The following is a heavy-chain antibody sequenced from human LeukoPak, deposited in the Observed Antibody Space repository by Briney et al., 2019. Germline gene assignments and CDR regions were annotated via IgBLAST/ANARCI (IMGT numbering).Heavy chain of an antibody. D-gene: IGHD4-17*01. J-gene: IGHJ4*02. V-gene: IGHV3-30*18. CDR3: AKGTTLTAQLDY. Sequence: GGSLRLSCAASGFTFSSYGMHWVRQAPVKGLEWVAVISYDGSNKYYADSVKGRFTISRDNSKNTLYLQMNSLRAEDTAVYYCAKGTTLTAQLDYWGQGTLVTVSS. CDR1: GFTFSSYG. CDR2: ISYDGSNK.